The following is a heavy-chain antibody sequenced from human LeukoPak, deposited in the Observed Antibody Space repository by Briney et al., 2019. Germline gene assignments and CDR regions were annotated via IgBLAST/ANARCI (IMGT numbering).Heavy chain of an antibody. CDR3: ASLRNDY. Sequence: GGSLRLSCAASGFTFSNYAMHWVRQAPGKGLEWVAIISYDGNNEYYADSVKGRFTISRDNSKNTLYLQMNSLRAEDTAVYYCASLRNDYWGQGTLVTVLS. V-gene: IGHV3-30*14. CDR2: ISYDGNNE. D-gene: IGHD1-14*01. J-gene: IGHJ4*02. CDR1: GFTFSNYA.